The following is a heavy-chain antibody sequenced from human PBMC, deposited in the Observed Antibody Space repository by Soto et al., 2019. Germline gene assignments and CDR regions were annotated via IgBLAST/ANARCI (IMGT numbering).Heavy chain of an antibody. Sequence: ASVKVSCKASGYSFSSYGITWVRQAPGQGLEWMGWINPSTNETNYAQRFQGRVTVTTDTSTTTAYIERRNLKYDDTAVYYCARDWFPRFDPWGLGTLVTVSS. CDR3: ARDWFPRFDP. CDR1: GYSFSSYG. V-gene: IGHV1-18*01. CDR2: INPSTNET. D-gene: IGHD3-10*01. J-gene: IGHJ5*02.